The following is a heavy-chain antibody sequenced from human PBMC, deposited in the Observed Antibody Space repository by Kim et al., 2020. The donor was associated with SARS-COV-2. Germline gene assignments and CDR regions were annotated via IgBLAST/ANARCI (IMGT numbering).Heavy chain of an antibody. J-gene: IGHJ4*01. CDR1: GFIFRNYA. CDR3: AKNEISVTSPFDH. D-gene: IGHD4-17*01. V-gene: IGHV3-23*01. CDR2: ISGSGDRT. Sequence: GGSLRLSCVVSGFIFRNYAMTWVRQAPGKGLEWVSGISGSGDRTYYSDSVKGRFTISRDNSKSSLFLQMKSLTAEDTAVYYCAKNEISVTSPFDHWGHGTLVTVSS.